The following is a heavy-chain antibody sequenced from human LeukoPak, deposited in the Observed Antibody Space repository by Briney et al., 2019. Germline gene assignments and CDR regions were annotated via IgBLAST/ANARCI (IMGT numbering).Heavy chain of an antibody. J-gene: IGHJ4*02. Sequence: ASVTVSCKASGGTFSSYAISWVRQAPGQGLEWMGWISGYNDNRDYAQKLQGRVSMTTVTSTSTAYMELRSLRSGDTAVYYCARIITRSSSSLHPDNWGQGTLVTVSS. V-gene: IGHV1-18*01. CDR2: ISGYNDNR. D-gene: IGHD6-6*01. CDR1: GGTFSSYA. CDR3: ARIITRSSSSLHPDN.